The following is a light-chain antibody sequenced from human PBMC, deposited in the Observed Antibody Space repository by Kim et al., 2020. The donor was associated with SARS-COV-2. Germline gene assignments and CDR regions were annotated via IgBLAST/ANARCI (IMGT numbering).Light chain of an antibody. CDR3: QTYDSAPYT. CDR1: QGVSNY. J-gene: IGKJ2*01. CDR2: AAS. Sequence: DIQMTQSPSSLSASVGDRVTITCRTSQGVSNYLAWYQHKPGKVPKLLIYAASSLQSGVPSRFSGSGSGTDFTLIISSLQPEDVATYYCQTYDSAPYTFGQETKLEI. V-gene: IGKV1-27*01.